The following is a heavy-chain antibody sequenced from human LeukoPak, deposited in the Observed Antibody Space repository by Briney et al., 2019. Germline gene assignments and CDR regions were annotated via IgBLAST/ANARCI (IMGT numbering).Heavy chain of an antibody. J-gene: IGHJ4*02. Sequence: ASVKVSCKASGYTFTDYYMHWVRQAPGQGLEWMGWINPNSGGTNYAQKFQGRVTMTRDTSISTAYMELSRLRSDDTAVYYCAIQMFNYYARLDYWGQGTLVTVSS. D-gene: IGHD3-22*01. CDR1: GYTFTDYY. CDR3: AIQMFNYYARLDY. CDR2: INPNSGGT. V-gene: IGHV1-2*02.